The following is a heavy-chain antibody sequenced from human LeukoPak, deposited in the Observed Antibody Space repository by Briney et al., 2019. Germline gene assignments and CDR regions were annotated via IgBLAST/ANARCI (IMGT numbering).Heavy chain of an antibody. CDR2: INHSGST. CDR1: GGSFSGYY. Sequence: SETLSLTCAVYGGSFSGYYWSWIRQPPGKGLEWIGEINHSGSTNYNPSLKSRVTISVDTSKNQFSLKLSSVTAADTAVYYCARDPDCSGGSCSFDYWGQGTLVTVSS. D-gene: IGHD2-15*01. CDR3: ARDPDCSGGSCSFDY. V-gene: IGHV4-34*01. J-gene: IGHJ4*02.